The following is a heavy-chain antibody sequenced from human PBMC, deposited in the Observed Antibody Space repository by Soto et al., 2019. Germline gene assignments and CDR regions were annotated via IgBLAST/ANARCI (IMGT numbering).Heavy chain of an antibody. CDR1: GYTFTSYY. CDR2: INPSGGST. J-gene: IGHJ6*02. Sequence: ASVKVSCKXSGYTFTSYYMHWVRQAPGQGLEWMGIINPSGGSTSYAQKFQGRVTMTRDTSTSTVYMELSSLRSEDTAVYYCARDKGIAAAGTYYYYYGMDVWGQGTTVTVSS. V-gene: IGHV1-46*01. CDR3: ARDKGIAAAGTYYYYYGMDV. D-gene: IGHD6-13*01.